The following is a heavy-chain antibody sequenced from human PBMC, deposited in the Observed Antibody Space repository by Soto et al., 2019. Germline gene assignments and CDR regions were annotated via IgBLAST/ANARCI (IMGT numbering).Heavy chain of an antibody. CDR3: ARSGSGPRIAVVPAALNWFDP. Sequence: SETLSLTCTVSGGSISSSSYYWGWIHQPPGKGLEWIGSIYYSGSTYYNPSLKSRVTISVDTSKNQFSLKLSSVTAADTAVYYCARSGSGPRIAVVPAALNWFDPWGQGTLVTVSS. CDR1: GGSISSSSYY. D-gene: IGHD2-2*01. V-gene: IGHV4-39*01. CDR2: IYYSGST. J-gene: IGHJ5*02.